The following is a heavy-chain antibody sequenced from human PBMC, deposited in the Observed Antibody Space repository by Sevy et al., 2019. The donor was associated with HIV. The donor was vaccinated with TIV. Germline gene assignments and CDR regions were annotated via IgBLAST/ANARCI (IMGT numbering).Heavy chain of an antibody. CDR3: KRDYGSGYTFY. CDR1: GFTFSSAG. V-gene: IGHV3-33*01. Sequence: GGSLRLSCAASGFTFSSAGMHWVRQAPGKGLEWVAIIWYDGSKKYYADSVKGRFTMSRDNSKNTVSLQMDSLRVEDTALYYCKRDYGSGYTFYWGHGTLVTVSS. D-gene: IGHD6-19*01. CDR2: IWYDGSKK. J-gene: IGHJ4*01.